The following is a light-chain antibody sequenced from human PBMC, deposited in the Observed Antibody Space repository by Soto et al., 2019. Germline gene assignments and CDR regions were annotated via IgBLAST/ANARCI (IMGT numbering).Light chain of an antibody. V-gene: IGLV1-44*01. Sequence: QSVLTQPPSASGTPGQRVTISCAGTTSNIGSHTVNWYQQLPGTAPKLLIYGNDLRASGVPVRIFGSKSGTSASLAIRGLQSEDEGDYYCETWDDSLNGPVFGTGTKVTVL. J-gene: IGLJ1*01. CDR3: ETWDDSLNGPV. CDR2: GND. CDR1: TSNIGSHT.